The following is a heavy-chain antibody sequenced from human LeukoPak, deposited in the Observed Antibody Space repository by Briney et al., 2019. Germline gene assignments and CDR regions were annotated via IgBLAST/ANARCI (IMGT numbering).Heavy chain of an antibody. CDR2: INHSGST. Sequence: SETLSLTCAVYGGSFSGYYWSWIRQPPGKGLEWIGEINHSGSTNYNPSLKSRVTISVDTSKNQFSLKLSSVTAADTAVYYCARRIAYYYYYSMDVWDKGTTVTISS. CDR3: ARRIAYYYYYSMDV. J-gene: IGHJ6*03. V-gene: IGHV4-34*01. D-gene: IGHD6-13*01. CDR1: GGSFSGYY.